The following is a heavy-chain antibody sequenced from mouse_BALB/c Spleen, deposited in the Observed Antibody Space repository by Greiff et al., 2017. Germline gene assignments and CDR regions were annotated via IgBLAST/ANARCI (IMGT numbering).Heavy chain of an antibody. CDR2: ISYSGST. D-gene: IGHD1-1*02. CDR3: ARSNGDYFDY. Sequence: EVKLMESGPGLVKPSQSLSLTCTVTGYSITSDYAWNWIRQFPGNKLEWMGYISYSGSTSYNPSLKSRISITRDTSKNQFFLQLNSVTTEDTATYYCARSNGDYFDYWGQGTTLTVSS. V-gene: IGHV3-2*02. J-gene: IGHJ2*01. CDR1: GYSITSDYA.